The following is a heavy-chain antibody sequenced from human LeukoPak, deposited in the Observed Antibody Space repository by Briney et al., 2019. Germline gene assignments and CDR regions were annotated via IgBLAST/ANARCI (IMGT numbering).Heavy chain of an antibody. CDR1: GFTFTNYV. J-gene: IGHJ3*02. D-gene: IGHD6-19*01. V-gene: IGHV3-23*01. CDR2: ITGTADKT. Sequence: GESLRLSCAASGFTFTNYVMNWVRQAPGKGLEWVSSITGTADKTYDADSVKGRFTISRDNSKNTLSLQMSSLRVEDTAIYYCARRGGSRGWGAFDIWGQGTIVTVSS. CDR3: ARRGGSRGWGAFDI.